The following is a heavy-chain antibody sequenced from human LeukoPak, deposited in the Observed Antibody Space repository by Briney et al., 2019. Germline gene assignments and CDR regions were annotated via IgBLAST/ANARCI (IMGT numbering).Heavy chain of an antibody. CDR3: ARGYYYGSGTLGPFDP. V-gene: IGHV3-48*03. CDR1: GSSFSSYE. D-gene: IGHD3-10*01. J-gene: IGHJ5*02. Sequence: GGFLRLSCAASGSSFSSYEMNWVRQAPGKGLEWVSYISSSGSSIYNADSVKGRFTISRDNAKNSLYLQMNSLRAEDTAVYYCARGYYYGSGTLGPFDPWGQGTLVTVSS. CDR2: ISSSGSSI.